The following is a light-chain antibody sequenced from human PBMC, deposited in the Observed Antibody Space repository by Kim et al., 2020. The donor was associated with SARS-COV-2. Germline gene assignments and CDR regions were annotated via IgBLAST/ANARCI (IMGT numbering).Light chain of an antibody. J-gene: IGKJ4*01. CDR1: QSVSSNY. CDR3: QQYSDSPRAIS. Sequence: ENVLTQSPGTLSLSPGERATLSCRASQSVSSNYLAWYQQKPGQAPRLLIYGASTRATGIPDRFSGSGSGTDFTLTISRLEPEDFVVFYCQQYSDSPRAISFGGGTKVDIK. V-gene: IGKV3-20*01. CDR2: GAS.